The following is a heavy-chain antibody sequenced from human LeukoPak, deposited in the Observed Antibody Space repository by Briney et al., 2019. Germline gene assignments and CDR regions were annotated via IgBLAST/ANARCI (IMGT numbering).Heavy chain of an antibody. CDR2: IKTDGSET. D-gene: IGHD6-19*01. J-gene: IGHJ4*02. CDR1: GFNFRDHW. V-gene: IGHV3-7*03. Sequence: GGSLILSCAVSGFNFRDHWMDWVRQAPGKGLEWVGHIKTDGSETYYVDSLKGRFSISRDNTNNALYLQMNSLRVEDTAVYYCAKNNGWFHLAQWGQGTLVTVSS. CDR3: AKNNGWFHLAQ.